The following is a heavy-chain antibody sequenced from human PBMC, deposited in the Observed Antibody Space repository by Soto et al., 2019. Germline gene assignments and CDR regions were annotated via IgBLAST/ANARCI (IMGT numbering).Heavy chain of an antibody. CDR2: INHSGST. V-gene: IGHV4-34*01. Sequence: NPSETLSLTCAVYGGSFSGYYWSWIRQPPGKGLEWIGEINHSGSTNYNPSLKSRVTISVDTSKNQFSLKLSSVTAADTAVYYCARAVALWFGELRAPPKRVVWFDPWGQGTLVTVSS. CDR1: GGSFSGYY. J-gene: IGHJ5*02. CDR3: ARAVALWFGELRAPPKRVVWFDP. D-gene: IGHD3-10*01.